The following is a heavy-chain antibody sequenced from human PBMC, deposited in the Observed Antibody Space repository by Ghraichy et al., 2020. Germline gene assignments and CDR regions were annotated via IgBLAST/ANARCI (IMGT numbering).Heavy chain of an antibody. D-gene: IGHD6-13*01. V-gene: IGHV3-7*03. CDR2: IKQDGSEK. CDR1: GFTFSSYW. J-gene: IGHJ2*01. CDR3: ARDNTAKSIAAAGILWYFDL. Sequence: GGSLRLSCAASGFTFSSYWMSWVRQAPGKGLEWVANIKQDGSEKYYVDSVKGRFTISRDNAKNSLYLQMNSLRAEDTAVYYCARDNTAKSIAAAGILWYFDLWGRGTLVTVSS.